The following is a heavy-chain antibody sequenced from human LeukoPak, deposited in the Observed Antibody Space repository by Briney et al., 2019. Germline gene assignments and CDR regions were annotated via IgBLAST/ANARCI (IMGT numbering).Heavy chain of an antibody. Sequence: SQTLSLTCAISGDSVSSNSAAWNWIRQSPSRGLEWLGRTYYRSKWYNDYAVSVKSRITINPDTSKNQFSLQLNSVTPEDTAVYYCARGVRGVINAFEALAFDIWGQGTMVTVSS. J-gene: IGHJ3*02. CDR1: GDSVSSNSAA. CDR3: ARGVRGVINAFEALAFDI. CDR2: TYYRSKWYN. V-gene: IGHV6-1*01. D-gene: IGHD3-10*01.